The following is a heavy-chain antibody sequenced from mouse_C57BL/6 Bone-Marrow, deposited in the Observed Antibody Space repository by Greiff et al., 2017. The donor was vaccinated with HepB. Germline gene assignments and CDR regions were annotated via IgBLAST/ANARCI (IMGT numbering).Heavy chain of an antibody. D-gene: IGHD3-2*02. CDR3: AREDSGYLDY. CDR2: ISGGGGNT. Sequence: EVMLVESGGGLVKPGGSLKLSCAASGFTFSSYTMSWVRQTPEKRLEWVATISGGGGNTYYPDSVKGRFTISRDNAKNTLYLQMSSLRSEDTALYYCAREDSGYLDYWGQGTTLTVSS. CDR1: GFTFSSYT. V-gene: IGHV5-9*01. J-gene: IGHJ2*01.